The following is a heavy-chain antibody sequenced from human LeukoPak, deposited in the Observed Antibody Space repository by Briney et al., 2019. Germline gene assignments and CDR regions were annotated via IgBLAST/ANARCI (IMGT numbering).Heavy chain of an antibody. J-gene: IGHJ4*02. CDR2: IYNSGTT. CDR1: GASISSYF. CDR3: ARWWDHYGGGWGFDY. D-gene: IGHD3-10*01. Sequence: SETLSLTCTVSGASISSYFWSWVRQPPGKQLEWIGYIYNSGTTAYNPSLKSRVTISADTSKNQFSLRLSSVTAADTAVYYCARWWDHYGGGWGFDYWGQGTLVTVSS. V-gene: IGHV4-59*08.